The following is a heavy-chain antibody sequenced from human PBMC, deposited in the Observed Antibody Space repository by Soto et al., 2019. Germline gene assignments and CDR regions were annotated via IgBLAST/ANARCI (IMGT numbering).Heavy chain of an antibody. J-gene: IGHJ4*02. V-gene: IGHV4-39*01. CDR2: IYYSGST. Sequence: SATLSLTFTVSGGSISSSIYYCVWIRQPPGKGLEWIGSIYYSGSTYYNPSLKSRVTISVDTSKNQFSLKLSSVTAADTAVYYCARLDIVLMVYANDYWGQGTLVTVSS. CDR1: GGSISSSIYY. CDR3: ARLDIVLMVYANDY. D-gene: IGHD2-8*01.